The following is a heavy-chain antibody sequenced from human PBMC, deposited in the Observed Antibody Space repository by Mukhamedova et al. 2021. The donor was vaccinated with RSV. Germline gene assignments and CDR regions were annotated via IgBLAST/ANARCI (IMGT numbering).Heavy chain of an antibody. J-gene: IGHJ4*02. Sequence: YADSVRGRFTFSRDNAKNTLYLQMNSLRAEDTAVYYCSRDLITVAGPDFDYWGQGALVTAPS. D-gene: IGHD6-19*01. V-gene: IGHV3-74*03. CDR3: SRDLITVAGPDFDY.